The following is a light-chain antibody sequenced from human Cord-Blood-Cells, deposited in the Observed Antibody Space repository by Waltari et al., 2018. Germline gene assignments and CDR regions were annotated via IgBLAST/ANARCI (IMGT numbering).Light chain of an antibody. CDR2: WAS. Sequence: DIVMTQSPDYLAVSLGERATINCKSSQSVLYSSNNKNYLAWYQQKPGQPPKLLIYWASTRESGVPDRFSGSGSGTDFTLTISSLQAEDGAVYYCQQYYSTPLTFGGGTKVEIK. CDR1: QSVLYSSNNKNY. V-gene: IGKV4-1*01. CDR3: QQYYSTPLT. J-gene: IGKJ4*01.